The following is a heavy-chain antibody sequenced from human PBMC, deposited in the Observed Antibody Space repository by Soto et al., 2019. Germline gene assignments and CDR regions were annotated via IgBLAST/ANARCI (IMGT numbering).Heavy chain of an antibody. D-gene: IGHD6-6*01. J-gene: IGHJ4*02. Sequence: QVHLVQSGAEVKKPGASVKVSCKGSGYDFTTYGITWVRQAPGQGLEWMAWISAHNGNTDYAQKLQGRVTLTRDTSTSTAYMELRSLRSDDTAMYYCARGRDGDYWGQGALVTVSS. CDR2: ISAHNGNT. CDR3: ARGRDGDY. CDR1: GYDFTTYG. V-gene: IGHV1-18*01.